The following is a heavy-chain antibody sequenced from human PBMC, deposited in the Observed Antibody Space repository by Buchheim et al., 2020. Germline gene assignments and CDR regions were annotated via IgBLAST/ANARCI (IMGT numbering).Heavy chain of an antibody. CDR3: ARGTPPLWFGEPTGRFDY. CDR1: GGSISSSSYY. V-gene: IGHV4-39*07. Sequence: QLQLQESGPGLVKPSETLSLTCTVSGGSISSSSYYWGWIRQPPGKGLEWIGSIYYSGSTYYNPSLKSRVTISVDTSTNQFSLKLSSVTAADTAVYYCARGTPPLWFGEPTGRFDYWGQGTL. D-gene: IGHD3-10*01. CDR2: IYYSGST. J-gene: IGHJ4*02.